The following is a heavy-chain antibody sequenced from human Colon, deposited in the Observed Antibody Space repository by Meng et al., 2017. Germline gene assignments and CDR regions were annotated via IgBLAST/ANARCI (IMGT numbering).Heavy chain of an antibody. CDR1: GFTFSDYW. V-gene: IGHV3-74*02. CDR2: INGDGGSV. D-gene: IGHD4-17*01. CDR3: ASLSPPVTEKWIDP. J-gene: IGHJ5*02. Sequence: DVSLVESGGGLVKPGGSLRLSCAASGFTFSDYWMNWVRQVPGKGLEGVARINGDGGSVAYADSVKGRFTISRDNSKSTLYLQMNDLRVDDTAVYYCASLSPPVTEKWIDPWGQGTLVTVSS.